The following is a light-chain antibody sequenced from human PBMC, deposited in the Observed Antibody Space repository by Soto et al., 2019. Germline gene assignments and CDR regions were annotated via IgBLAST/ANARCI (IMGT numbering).Light chain of an antibody. V-gene: IGLV2-11*01. Sequence: QSALTQPRSVSGSPGQSVTISCTGTSSDVGGYNFVSWYQQHPGKAPKLMIFDVSKRPSGVPDRFSGSMSGNTASLTISGLQAEDEADYYCCSYAGSYIWVFGGGIKLTVL. CDR2: DVS. J-gene: IGLJ2*01. CDR1: SSDVGGYNF. CDR3: CSYAGSYIWV.